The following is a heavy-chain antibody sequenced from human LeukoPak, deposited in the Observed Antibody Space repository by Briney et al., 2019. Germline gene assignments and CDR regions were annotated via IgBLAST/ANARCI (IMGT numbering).Heavy chain of an antibody. CDR2: IKEDESEK. D-gene: IGHD6-13*01. Sequence: GGSLRLSCTVSGFTFSNYWMSWVRQAPGKGLEWVANIKEDESEKYYVDSVKGRCTISRDNAKNSLYLQMNSLRAEDTAVYCCARGVYAFDIWGQGTMITVSS. V-gene: IGHV3-7*01. J-gene: IGHJ3*02. CDR3: ARGVYAFDI. CDR1: GFTFSNYW.